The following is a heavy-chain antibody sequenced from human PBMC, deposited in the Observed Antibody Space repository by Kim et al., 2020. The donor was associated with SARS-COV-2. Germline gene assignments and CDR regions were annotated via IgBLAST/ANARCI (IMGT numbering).Heavy chain of an antibody. D-gene: IGHD3-16*02. CDR3: ASDMITCGEFIIY. J-gene: IGHJ4*02. V-gene: IGHV3-48*02. Sequence: YYADSVKGRFTITRDNPKNSLYLQMNSLRDENTAVYYCASDMITCGEFIIYWGRGTLVTVSS.